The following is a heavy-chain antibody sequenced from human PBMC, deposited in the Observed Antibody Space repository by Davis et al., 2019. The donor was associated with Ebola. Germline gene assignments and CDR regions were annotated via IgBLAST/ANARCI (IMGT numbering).Heavy chain of an antibody. J-gene: IGHJ4*02. D-gene: IGHD1-26*01. V-gene: IGHV4-39*01. CDR3: ARPAVGATDAIDY. Sequence: MPSETLSLTCTVSGDSMTSSSYYWGWIRQPPGKGLEWIGSIHFLGSTYYNPSLRGRVTISVDTSKNEFHLAVSSMTAADTAVYYCARPAVGATDAIDYWGQGTLVTVSS. CDR2: IHFLGST. CDR1: GDSMTSSSYY.